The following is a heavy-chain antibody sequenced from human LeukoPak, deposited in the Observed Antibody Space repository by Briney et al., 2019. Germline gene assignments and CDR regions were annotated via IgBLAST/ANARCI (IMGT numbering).Heavy chain of an antibody. V-gene: IGHV3-30*04. Sequence: PGRSLRLSCAASGFTFSSYAMHWVRQAPGKGLEWVAVISYDGSNKYYADSVKGRFTISRDNSKNTLYLQMNSLRAEDTAVYYCARDATHCSGGSCYPNWFDPWGQGTLVTVSS. D-gene: IGHD2-15*01. J-gene: IGHJ5*02. CDR1: GFTFSSYA. CDR3: ARDATHCSGGSCYPNWFDP. CDR2: ISYDGSNK.